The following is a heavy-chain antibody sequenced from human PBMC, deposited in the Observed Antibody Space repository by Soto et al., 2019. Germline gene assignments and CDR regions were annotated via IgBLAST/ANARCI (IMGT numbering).Heavy chain of an antibody. CDR1: GFTFSSYG. V-gene: IGHV3-30*18. CDR3: AKDVVVGATTGLGDYYYYYGMDV. CDR2: ISYDGSDK. J-gene: IGHJ6*02. D-gene: IGHD1-26*01. Sequence: GSLRLSCAASGFTFSSYGMHWVRQAPGKGLEWVAVISYDGSDKYYADSVKGRFTISRDNSKNTLYLQMNSLRAEDTAVYYCAKDVVVGATTGLGDYYYYYGMDVWGQGTTVTVSS.